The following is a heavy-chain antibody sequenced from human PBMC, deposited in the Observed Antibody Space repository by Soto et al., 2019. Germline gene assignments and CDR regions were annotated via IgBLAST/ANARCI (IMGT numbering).Heavy chain of an antibody. V-gene: IGHV1-18*01. J-gene: IGHJ6*02. CDR2: ISVYNGNT. CDR3: ARGFHSPVSYYYDGMGV. Sequence: ASVKVSCKASGYTFTSYGISWVRQAPGQGLEWMGWISVYNGNTNYAQKLQGRVTMTTDTSTSTAYMELRSLRSDDTAVYYCARGFHSPVSYYYDGMGVWGQGTTVNVSS. D-gene: IGHD2-21*01. CDR1: GYTFTSYG.